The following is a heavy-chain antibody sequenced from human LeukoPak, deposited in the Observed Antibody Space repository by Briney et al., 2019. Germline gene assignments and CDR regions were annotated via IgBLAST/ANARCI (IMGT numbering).Heavy chain of an antibody. CDR3: ARRTALTGYMDV. Sequence: SVKVSCKASGGTFSSYAISWVRQAPGQGLEWMGGIIPIFGTANYAQKVQGRVTITAEESTSTAYMELSSLRSEDTAVYYCARRTALTGYMDVWGKGTTVTVSS. D-gene: IGHD4/OR15-4a*01. CDR2: IIPIFGTA. CDR1: GGTFSSYA. V-gene: IGHV1-69*01. J-gene: IGHJ6*03.